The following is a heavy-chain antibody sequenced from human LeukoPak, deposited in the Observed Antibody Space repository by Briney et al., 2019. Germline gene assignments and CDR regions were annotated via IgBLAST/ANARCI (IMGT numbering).Heavy chain of an antibody. J-gene: IGHJ4*02. CDR3: ARVGAAPGHFDY. CDR1: GYSFAGYG. Sequence: GASVKVSYKASGYSFAGYGISWVRQAPGQGLEWIGWISTYSGNTNYAHNLQGRITVTTETSTSTAYMELRSLRSDDTAVYYCARVGAAPGHFDYWGQGTQLTVSS. CDR2: ISTYSGNT. D-gene: IGHD6-13*01. V-gene: IGHV1-18*01.